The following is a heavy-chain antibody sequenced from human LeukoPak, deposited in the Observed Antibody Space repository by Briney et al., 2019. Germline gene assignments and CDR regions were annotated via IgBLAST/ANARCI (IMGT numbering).Heavy chain of an antibody. D-gene: IGHD2-2*01. CDR3: AKDRSCSGSSCNVGS. CDR1: GFTFSSFA. J-gene: IGHJ3*01. V-gene: IGHV3-23*01. CDR2: ISGSGGST. Sequence: GGSLRLSCAATGFTFSSFAMSWVRQAPGKGLEWVSAISGSGGSTFYADSVKGRFTISRDNSKNTLFLQMNGLRAEDTAVYYCAKDRSCSGSSCNVGSWGQGTMVTVSS.